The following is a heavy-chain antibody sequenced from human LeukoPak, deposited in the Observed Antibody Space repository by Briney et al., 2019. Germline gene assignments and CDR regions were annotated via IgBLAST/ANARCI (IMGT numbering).Heavy chain of an antibody. CDR1: GSTFSTYG. CDR3: ATGSTAVAGTKY. D-gene: IGHD6-19*01. J-gene: IGHJ4*02. Sequence: SGGSLRLSCAASGSTFSTYGMNWVRQAPGKGLEWVSTISRSGDITYYADSVKGRFTISRDNSKNTLYLQMNSLRAEDTAIYYCATGSTAVAGTKYWGQGILVTVSS. V-gene: IGHV3-23*01. CDR2: ISRSGDIT.